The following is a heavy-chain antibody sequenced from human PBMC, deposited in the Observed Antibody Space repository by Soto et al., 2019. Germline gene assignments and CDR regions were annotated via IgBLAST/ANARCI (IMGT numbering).Heavy chain of an antibody. CDR3: ARPWYYDSSGFGDY. CDR2: IWYDGSNK. CDR1: GFTFSSHD. D-gene: IGHD3-22*01. Sequence: QVQLVESGGDVVQPGRSLRLSCAASGFTFSSHDMHWVRQAPGKGLEWVAVIWYDGSNKYYADSVKGRFTISRDNSKHTLYLQMNSLRAEDTAVYYCARPWYYDSSGFGDYWGQGTLVTVSS. J-gene: IGHJ4*02. V-gene: IGHV3-33*01.